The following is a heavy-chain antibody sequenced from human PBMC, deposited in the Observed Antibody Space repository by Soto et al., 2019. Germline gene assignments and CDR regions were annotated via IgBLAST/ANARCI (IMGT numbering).Heavy chain of an antibody. Sequence: PSETLSLTCTVSGGSISSSSYYWGWIRQPPGKGLEWIGSIYYSGSTYYNPSLKSRVTISVDTSKNQFSLKLSSVTAADTAVYYCARSGAARHVYYYYYMDVWGKGTTVTVSS. J-gene: IGHJ6*03. D-gene: IGHD6-6*01. CDR3: ARSGAARHVYYYYYMDV. CDR2: IYYSGST. V-gene: IGHV4-39*01. CDR1: GGSISSSSYY.